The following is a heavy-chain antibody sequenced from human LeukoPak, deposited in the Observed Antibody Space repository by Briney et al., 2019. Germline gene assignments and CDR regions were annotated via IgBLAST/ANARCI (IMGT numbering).Heavy chain of an antibody. J-gene: IGHJ4*02. CDR1: GFTFSSYS. D-gene: IGHD3-22*01. V-gene: IGHV3-21*01. CDR3: ARAGSTSISMIVLVTDFDY. Sequence: PGGSLRLSCAASGFTFSSYSMNWVRQAPGKRLEWVSSISSSSTYTYYADSVKGRFTISRDNAKNSLSLQMNSLRAEDTAVYYCARAGSTSISMIVLVTDFDYWGQGTLVTVSS. CDR2: ISSSSTYT.